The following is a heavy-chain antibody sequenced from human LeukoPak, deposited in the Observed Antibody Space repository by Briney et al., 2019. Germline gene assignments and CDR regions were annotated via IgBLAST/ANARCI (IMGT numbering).Heavy chain of an antibody. V-gene: IGHV4-39*07. CDR3: ARDRNSSSWYYHDAFGI. Sequence: PSETLSLTCTVSGGSISSSSYYWDWIRQPPGKGLEWIGEIYHSGSTNYNPSLKSRVTISVDKSKNQFSLKLSSVTAADTAVYYCARDRNSSSWYYHDAFGIWGQGTMVTVSS. D-gene: IGHD6-13*01. CDR1: GGSISSSSYY. CDR2: IYHSGST. J-gene: IGHJ3*02.